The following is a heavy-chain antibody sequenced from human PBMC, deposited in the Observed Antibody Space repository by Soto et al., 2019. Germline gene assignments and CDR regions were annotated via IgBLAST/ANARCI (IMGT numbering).Heavy chain of an antibody. D-gene: IGHD6-19*01. CDR3: ARAVAVPADFDD. Sequence: ASVKVSCKASGYTFTVYSMHWVRQAPGQRLEWMGWINAGNGNTKYSQKFQGRVTITRDTSASAAYMELSSLSSEDTAVYYCARAVAVPADFDDWGQGTLVTVSS. V-gene: IGHV1-3*01. CDR1: GYTFTVYS. J-gene: IGHJ4*02. CDR2: INAGNGNT.